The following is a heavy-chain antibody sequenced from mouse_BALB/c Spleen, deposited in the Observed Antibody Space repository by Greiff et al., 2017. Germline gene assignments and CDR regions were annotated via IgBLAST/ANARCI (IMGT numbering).Heavy chain of an antibody. D-gene: IGHD2-10*02. V-gene: IGHV7-3*02. CDR1: GFTFTDYY. CDR2: IRNKANGYTT. Sequence: EVQVVESGGGLVQPGGSLRLSCATSGFTFTDYYMSWVRQPPGKALEWLGFIRNKANGYTTEYSASVKGRFTISRDNSQSILYLQMNTLRAEDSATYYCARDRYGNYEDYAMDYWGQGTSVTVSS. CDR3: ARDRYGNYEDYAMDY. J-gene: IGHJ4*01.